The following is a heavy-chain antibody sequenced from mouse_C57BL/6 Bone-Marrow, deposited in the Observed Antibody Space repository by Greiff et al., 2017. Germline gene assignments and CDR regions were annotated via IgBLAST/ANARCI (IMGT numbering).Heavy chain of an antibody. CDR2: IRNKANNHAT. CDR3: TRYYGSSYGDAMDY. D-gene: IGHD1-1*01. Sequence: EVHLVESGGGLVQPGGSMKLSCAASGFTFSDAWMDWVRQSPEKGLEWVAEIRNKANNHATYYAESVKGRFTISRDDSKSSVYLQMNSLRAEDTGIYYCTRYYGSSYGDAMDYWGQGTSVTVSS. J-gene: IGHJ4*01. V-gene: IGHV6-6*01. CDR1: GFTFSDAW.